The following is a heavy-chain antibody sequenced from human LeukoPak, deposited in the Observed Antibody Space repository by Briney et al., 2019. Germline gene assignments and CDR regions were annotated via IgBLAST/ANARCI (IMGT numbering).Heavy chain of an antibody. CDR1: GYTFTIYG. Sequence: ASVKVSCTASGYTFTIYGISWVRQAPGQGLEWMGWISVYNGNTNYAQKLQGRVTMTTDTSTSTAYMELRSLRSDDTAVYYCARFLEWLLYDYYYGMDVWGQGTTVTVSS. J-gene: IGHJ6*02. CDR3: ARFLEWLLYDYYYGMDV. D-gene: IGHD3-3*01. V-gene: IGHV1-18*01. CDR2: ISVYNGNT.